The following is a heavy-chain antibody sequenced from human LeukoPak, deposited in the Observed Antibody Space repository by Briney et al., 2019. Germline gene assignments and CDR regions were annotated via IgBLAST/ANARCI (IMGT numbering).Heavy chain of an antibody. D-gene: IGHD3-22*01. V-gene: IGHV1-2*02. CDR1: GYTFTGYY. Sequence: AAVNVSCKASGYTFTGYYMHGVRQAPGQGRAWMGWINPNSGGTNYAQKFQGRVTMTRDTSISTAYMELSRLRSEDTAVYYCATPSGDSSGYYGYWGQGTLVTVSS. J-gene: IGHJ4*02. CDR3: ATPSGDSSGYYGY. CDR2: INPNSGGT.